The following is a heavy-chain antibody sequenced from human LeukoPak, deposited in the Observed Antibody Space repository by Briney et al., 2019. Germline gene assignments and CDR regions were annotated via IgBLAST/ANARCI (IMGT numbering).Heavy chain of an antibody. CDR2: IRSKAYGGTT. V-gene: IGHV3-49*04. D-gene: IGHD5-18*01. CDR1: GFTFGDCA. Sequence: PGGSLRLSCTASGFTFGDCAMSWVRQAPGKGLEWVGFIRSKAYGGTTEYAASVKGRFTISRDDSKSIAYLQMNSLKTEDTAVYYCTRGGYSYGYEMDYWGQGTLVTVSS. J-gene: IGHJ4*02. CDR3: TRGGYSYGYEMDY.